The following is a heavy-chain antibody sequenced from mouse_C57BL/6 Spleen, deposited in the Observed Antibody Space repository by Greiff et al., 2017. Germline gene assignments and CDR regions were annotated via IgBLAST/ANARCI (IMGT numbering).Heavy chain of an antibody. CDR2: ISSGSSTI. CDR3: ARGGAYDSSHFDY. Sequence: EVKLMESGGGLVKPGGSLKLSCAASGFTFSDYGMHWVRQAPEKGLEWVAYISSGSSTIYYADKVKGRFTISRDNANNTLFLQMTSLRSEDTAMYYCARGGAYDSSHFDYWGQGTTLTVSS. CDR1: GFTFSDYG. J-gene: IGHJ2*01. D-gene: IGHD1-1*01. V-gene: IGHV5-17*01.